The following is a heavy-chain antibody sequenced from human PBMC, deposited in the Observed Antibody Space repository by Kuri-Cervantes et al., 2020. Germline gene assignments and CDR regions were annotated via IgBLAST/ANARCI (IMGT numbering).Heavy chain of an antibody. Sequence: SETLSLTCTVSGGSISSGGYYWSWIRQHPGKGLEWIGYIYYSGSTNYNPSLKSRVTISVDTSKNQFSLKLSSVTAADTAVYYCARHGSGYLLPTNDFDYWGQGTLVTVSS. CDR3: ARHGSGYLLPTNDFDY. J-gene: IGHJ4*02. V-gene: IGHV4-61*08. CDR1: GGSISSGGYY. CDR2: IYYSGST. D-gene: IGHD5-12*01.